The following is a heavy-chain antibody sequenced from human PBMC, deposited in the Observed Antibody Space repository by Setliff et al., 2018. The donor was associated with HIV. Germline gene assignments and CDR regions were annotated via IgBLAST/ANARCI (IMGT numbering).Heavy chain of an antibody. CDR3: TRHETTAY. V-gene: IGHV3-73*01. CDR2: IRSIANSHAT. CDR1: GFTFSDSA. J-gene: IGHJ4*02. Sequence: GGSLRLSCATSGFTFSDSAMHWVRQASGKGLEWVGRIRSIANSHATTYAASVKGRFTISRDDSKNTAYLQMDRPRTEDTAVYYCTRHETTAYWGQGTLVTVSS. D-gene: IGHD4-17*01.